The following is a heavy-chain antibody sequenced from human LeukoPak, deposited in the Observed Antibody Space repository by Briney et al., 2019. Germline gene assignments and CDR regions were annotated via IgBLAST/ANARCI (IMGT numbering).Heavy chain of an antibody. D-gene: IGHD2/OR15-2a*01. CDR3: ARSGLSRFGF. Sequence: PGGSLRLSCAASGFIFSNYAMSWVRQAPGKELQWVSAFSGSGGSTYYADSVKGRFTISRDNSRNTLYLQMNSLRAEDTAVYYCARSGLSRFGFWGQGTLVTVSS. CDR2: FSGSGGST. V-gene: IGHV3-23*01. J-gene: IGHJ4*02. CDR1: GFIFSNYA.